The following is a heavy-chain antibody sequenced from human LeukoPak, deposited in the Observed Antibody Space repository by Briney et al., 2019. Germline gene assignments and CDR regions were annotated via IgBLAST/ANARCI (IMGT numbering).Heavy chain of an antibody. Sequence: PGRSLRLSCAASGFTFSSYAMPWVRQAPGKGLEWVAVISYDGSNKYYADSVKGRFTISRDNSKNTLYMQMNSLRAEDTAVYYCAMYCTNGVCYYYYYYGMDVWGQGTTVTVSS. CDR3: AMYCTNGVCYYYYYYGMDV. CDR1: GFTFSSYA. D-gene: IGHD2-8*01. CDR2: ISYDGSNK. V-gene: IGHV3-30-3*01. J-gene: IGHJ6*02.